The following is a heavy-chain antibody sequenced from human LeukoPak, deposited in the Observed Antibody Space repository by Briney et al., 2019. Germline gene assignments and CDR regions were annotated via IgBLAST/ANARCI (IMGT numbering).Heavy chain of an antibody. Sequence: SETLSLTCAVYGGSFSGYYWSWIRQPPGKGLEWIGEINHSGSTNYNPSLKSRVTISVDTSKNQFSLKLSSVTAADTAVYYCRIAAAGTSSYYFDYWGQGTLVTVSS. CDR2: INHSGST. CDR1: GGSFSGYY. J-gene: IGHJ4*02. V-gene: IGHV4-34*01. CDR3: RIAAAGTSSYYFDY. D-gene: IGHD6-13*01.